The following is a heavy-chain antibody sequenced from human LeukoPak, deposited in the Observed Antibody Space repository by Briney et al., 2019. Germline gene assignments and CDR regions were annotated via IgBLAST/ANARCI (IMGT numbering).Heavy chain of an antibody. D-gene: IGHD3-22*01. J-gene: IGHJ4*02. CDR1: GYSFTSYW. CDR2: IYPGDSDT. V-gene: IGHV5-51*01. CDR3: ARLPRPGYYDSSGYEPLFDY. Sequence: GESLKISCKGSGYSFTSYWIGWVRQMPGKGLEWMGIIYPGDSDTRYSPSFQGQVTISADKSISTAYLQWSSLKASDTAMYYCARLPRPGYYDSSGYEPLFDYWGQGTLVTVSS.